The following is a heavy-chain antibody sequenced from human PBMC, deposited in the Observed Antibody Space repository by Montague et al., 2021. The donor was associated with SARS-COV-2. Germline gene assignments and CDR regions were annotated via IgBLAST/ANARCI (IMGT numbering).Heavy chain of an antibody. CDR3: ARHGAMVRGGIDRGLDY. CDR1: GGSISSSSYY. V-gene: IGHV4-39*01. Sequence: SETLSLTCTVSGGSISSSSYYWGWIRQPPGKGLEWIGSIYYSGSTYYNPSLKSRVTISVDTSKNQFSLKLSSVTAADTAVYYCARHGAMVRGGIDRGLDYWGQGTLVTVSS. J-gene: IGHJ4*02. CDR2: IYYSGST. D-gene: IGHD3-10*01.